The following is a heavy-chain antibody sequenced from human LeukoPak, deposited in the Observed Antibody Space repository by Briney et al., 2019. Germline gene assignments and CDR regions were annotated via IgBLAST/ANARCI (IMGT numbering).Heavy chain of an antibody. V-gene: IGHV4-34*01. Sequence: SETLSLTCAVYGGSFSGYYWGWIRQPPGKGLEWIGSIYYSGTTHYNPSLKSRVTISTDTSKNQFSLKLSPVTAADTAVYYCARGRRDGYTLYYMDVWGKGTKVTVSS. J-gene: IGHJ6*03. CDR3: ARGRRDGYTLYYMDV. D-gene: IGHD5-24*01. CDR1: GGSFSGYY. CDR2: IYYSGTT.